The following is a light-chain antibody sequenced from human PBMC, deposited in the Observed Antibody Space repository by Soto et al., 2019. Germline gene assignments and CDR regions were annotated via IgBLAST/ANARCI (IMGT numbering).Light chain of an antibody. CDR1: SGDVGGYYY. Sequence: QSVLTQPPSASGSPGQSVTISCTGTSGDVGGYYYVSWYQQHPGKAPKLMIYEVTKRPSGVPDRFSGSKSGNTASLTVSGLQAEDEADYYCSSYAGSNNVYVFGTGTKLTVL. J-gene: IGLJ1*01. CDR3: SSYAGSNNVYV. V-gene: IGLV2-8*01. CDR2: EVT.